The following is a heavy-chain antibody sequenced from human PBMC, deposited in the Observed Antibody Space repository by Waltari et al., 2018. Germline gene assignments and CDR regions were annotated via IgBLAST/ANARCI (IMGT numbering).Heavy chain of an antibody. CDR2: ISAYNGNT. Sequence: QVQLVQSGAEVKKPGASVKVSCKASGYTFTSSGISWVRQAPGQGLEWIGCISAYNGNTNYAQKLQGRVTMTTDTSTSTAYMELRSLRSDDTAVYYCARDISLYGSGSYYPVDVWGKGTTVTVSS. D-gene: IGHD3-10*01. CDR1: GYTFTSSG. J-gene: IGHJ6*04. V-gene: IGHV1-18*01. CDR3: ARDISLYGSGSYYPVDV.